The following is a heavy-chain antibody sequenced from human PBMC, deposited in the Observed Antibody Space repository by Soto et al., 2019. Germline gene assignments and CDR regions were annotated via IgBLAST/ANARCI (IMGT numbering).Heavy chain of an antibody. Sequence: EVQLVESGGGLVQPGGSLRLSCAASGFIFSNYWMYWVRQAPGKGLVWVSRTNSDGSTSSYADSVKGRFTISRDNAKTTLYLQMNSLRAEDTAVYYCARGDCVGGSCYSLAGSFYYYMDVWGKGTTVTVFS. V-gene: IGHV3-74*01. D-gene: IGHD2-15*01. CDR3: ARGDCVGGSCYSLAGSFYYYMDV. CDR2: TNSDGSTS. CDR1: GFIFSNYW. J-gene: IGHJ6*03.